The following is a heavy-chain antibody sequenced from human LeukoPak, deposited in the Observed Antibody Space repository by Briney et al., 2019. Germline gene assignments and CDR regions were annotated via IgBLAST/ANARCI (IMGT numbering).Heavy chain of an antibody. CDR3: ARSLGVAAAGTIDY. J-gene: IGHJ4*02. V-gene: IGHV1-8*01. CDR1: GYTFTSYD. Sequence: ASVKVSCKASGYTFTSYDINWVRQATGQGLEWMGWMNPNSGNTGYAQKFQGRVTMTRNTSISTAYIELSSLRSEDTAVYYCARSLGVAAAGTIDYWGQGTLVTVSS. D-gene: IGHD6-13*01. CDR2: MNPNSGNT.